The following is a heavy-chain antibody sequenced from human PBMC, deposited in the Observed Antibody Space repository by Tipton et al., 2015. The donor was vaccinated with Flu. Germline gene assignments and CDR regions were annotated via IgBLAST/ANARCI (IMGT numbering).Heavy chain of an antibody. Sequence: TLSLTCTVSGGSITNTEYYWAWIRQPPGKGLEWIGSFYYSGSTHYNPSLNSRVTVSGDKSRNQFSLKLSSVTAADTAVYYCARDRLNYYDSSSAAFEIWGQGEMVTVSS. D-gene: IGHD3-22*01. CDR2: FYYSGST. CDR3: ARDRLNYYDSSSAAFEI. V-gene: IGHV4-39*07. CDR1: GGSITNTEYY. J-gene: IGHJ3*02.